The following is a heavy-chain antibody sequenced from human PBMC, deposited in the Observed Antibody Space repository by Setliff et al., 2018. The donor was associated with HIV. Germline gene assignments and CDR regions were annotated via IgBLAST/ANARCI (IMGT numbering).Heavy chain of an antibody. CDR1: GYTFTSHA. V-gene: IGHV1-3*03. J-gene: IGHJ4*02. CDR3: ARGSKRWLQFDFFDY. CDR2: INVGNGNT. D-gene: IGHD5-12*01. Sequence: VKVSCKASGYTFTSHAFHWVRQAPGQSLEWMGWINVGNGNTRYSREFEGRVTITRDTSASTVHLELTSLRSEDMAVYYCARGSKRWLQFDFFDYWGQGTLVTVSS.